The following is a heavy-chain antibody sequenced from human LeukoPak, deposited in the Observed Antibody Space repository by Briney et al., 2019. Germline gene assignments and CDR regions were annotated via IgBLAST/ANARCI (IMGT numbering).Heavy chain of an antibody. CDR1: GGTFSSYA. Sequence: SVKVSCKASGGTFSSYAISWVRQAPGQGLEWMGGIIPIFGTANYAQKFQGRVTITTDESTSAAYMELSSLRSEDTAVYYCARVSGSGSLFDYWGQGTLVTVSS. J-gene: IGHJ4*02. CDR2: IIPIFGTA. D-gene: IGHD3-10*01. CDR3: ARVSGSGSLFDY. V-gene: IGHV1-69*05.